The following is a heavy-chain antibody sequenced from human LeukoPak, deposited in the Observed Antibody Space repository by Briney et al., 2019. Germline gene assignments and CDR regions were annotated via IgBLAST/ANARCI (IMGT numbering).Heavy chain of an antibody. J-gene: IGHJ2*01. CDR1: GGSISSGSYY. CDR3: ARDPRVSYWYFDL. V-gene: IGHV4-61*02. CDR2: IYTSGST. Sequence: SETLSLTCTVSGGSISSGSYYWSWIRQPAGKGLEWIGRIYTSGSTNYNPSLKSRVTISVDTSKNQFSLKLGSVTAADTAVYYCARDPRVSYWYFDLWGRGTLVTVSS.